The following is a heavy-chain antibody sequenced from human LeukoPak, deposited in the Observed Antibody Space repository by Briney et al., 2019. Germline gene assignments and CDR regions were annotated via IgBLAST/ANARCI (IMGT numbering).Heavy chain of an antibody. V-gene: IGHV1-69*05. J-gene: IGHJ4*02. CDR1: GYTLTSYG. Sequence: GASVKVSCKASGYTLTSYGISWLRQAPGQGLEWMGGIIPIFGTANYAQKFQGRVTITTDESTSTAYMELSSLRSEDTAVYYCARDRGTSCPGCLYYWGQGTLVTVSS. D-gene: IGHD2-2*01. CDR2: IIPIFGTA. CDR3: ARDRGTSCPGCLYY.